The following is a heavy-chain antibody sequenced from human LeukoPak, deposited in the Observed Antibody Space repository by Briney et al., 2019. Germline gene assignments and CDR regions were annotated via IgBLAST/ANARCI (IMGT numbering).Heavy chain of an antibody. CDR1: GGTFSSYT. Sequence: SVKVSCKASGGTFSSYTISWVRQAPGQGLEWMGRIIPILGIANYAQKFQGRVTITADKSTSPAYMELSSLRSEDTAVYYCAKDSTVPTSHFDYWGQGTLVTVSS. CDR2: IIPILGIA. D-gene: IGHD4-17*01. CDR3: AKDSTVPTSHFDY. V-gene: IGHV1-69*04. J-gene: IGHJ4*02.